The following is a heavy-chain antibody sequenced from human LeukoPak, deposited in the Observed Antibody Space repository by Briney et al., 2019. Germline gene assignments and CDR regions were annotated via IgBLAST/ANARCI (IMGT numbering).Heavy chain of an antibody. J-gene: IGHJ3*02. CDR2: IYYSGST. D-gene: IGHD1-1*01. V-gene: IGHV4-59*01. Sequence: PSETLSLTCTVSGGSISSYYWSWIRQPPGKGLEWIGYIYYSGSTNYNPSLKSRVTISVDTSKNQFSLKLSSVTAADTAVYYCAREKRSDAFDIWGQGTMATVSS. CDR3: AREKRSDAFDI. CDR1: GGSISSYY.